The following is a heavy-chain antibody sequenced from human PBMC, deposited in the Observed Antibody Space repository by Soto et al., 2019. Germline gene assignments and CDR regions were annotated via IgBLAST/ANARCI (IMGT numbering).Heavy chain of an antibody. D-gene: IGHD3-9*01. Sequence: PSETLSLTCVVSGGAISGGGHYWHWIRQHAGRGLEYIGYIYHTGSTYYNPSLQSRVTISLDTSGNNFSLNLRSVTAADTAVYFCSRDLSDDIFTGTRPLGFWGQGALVTVS. CDR3: SRDLSDDIFTGTRPLGF. CDR2: IYHTGST. CDR1: GGAISGGGHY. V-gene: IGHV4-31*11. J-gene: IGHJ1*01.